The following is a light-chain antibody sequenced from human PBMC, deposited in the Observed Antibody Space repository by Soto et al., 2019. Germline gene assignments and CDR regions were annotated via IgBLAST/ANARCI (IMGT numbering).Light chain of an antibody. CDR1: QSVSSSY. V-gene: IGKV3-20*01. J-gene: IGKJ1*01. CDR2: GAS. Sequence: EIVLTQSPGTLSLSPGERATLSCRASQSVSSSYLAWYQQKPGQAPRLLIYGASSRATGIPDRFGGSGSGTDFTLTISRLEPEDVAVYYCQQYGSSTWTFGQGTKVEIK. CDR3: QQYGSSTWT.